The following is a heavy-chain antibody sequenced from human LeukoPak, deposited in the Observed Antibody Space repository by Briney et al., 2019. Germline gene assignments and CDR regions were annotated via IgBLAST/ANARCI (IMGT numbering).Heavy chain of an antibody. V-gene: IGHV3-53*01. CDR1: GFTVSSNY. J-gene: IGHJ4*02. CDR2: IYSGGST. CDR3: AGIGDGSGSYYTPQDY. D-gene: IGHD3-10*01. Sequence: GGSLRLSCAASGFTVSSNYMTWVRQAPGKGLEWVSVIYSGGSTYYAISVKGRFTISRDNSKNTLFLQMNSLRAEDTAVYYCAGIGDGSGSYYTPQDYWGQGTLVTVSS.